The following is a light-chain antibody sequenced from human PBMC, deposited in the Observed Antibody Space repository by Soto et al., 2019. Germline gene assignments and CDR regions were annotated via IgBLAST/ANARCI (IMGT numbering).Light chain of an antibody. CDR2: EVR. J-gene: IGLJ1*01. V-gene: IGLV2-14*01. CDR3: SSYTRSSTRV. Sequence: QSVLTQPPSASGSPGQSVTISCTGTIGDVGGYNVVSWYQQYPGKVPRLIIYEVRNRPSGVSNRFSGSKSGNTASLTISRLQAEDEADYYCSSYTRSSTRVFGTGTKVTVL. CDR1: IGDVGGYNV.